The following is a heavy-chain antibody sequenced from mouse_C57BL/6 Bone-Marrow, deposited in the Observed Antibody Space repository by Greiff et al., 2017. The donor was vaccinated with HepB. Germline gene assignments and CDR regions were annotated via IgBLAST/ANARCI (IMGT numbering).Heavy chain of an antibody. Sequence: DVQLQESGTVLARPGASVKMSCKTSGYTFTSYWMHWVKQRPGQGLEWIGAIYPGNSDTSYNQKFKGKAKLTAVTSASTAYMELSSLTNEDSAVYYCTREKSYYYGSSPFDYWGQGTTRTVSS. D-gene: IGHD1-1*01. CDR1: GYTFTSYW. CDR3: TREKSYYYGSSPFDY. J-gene: IGHJ2*01. V-gene: IGHV1-5*01. CDR2: IYPGNSDT.